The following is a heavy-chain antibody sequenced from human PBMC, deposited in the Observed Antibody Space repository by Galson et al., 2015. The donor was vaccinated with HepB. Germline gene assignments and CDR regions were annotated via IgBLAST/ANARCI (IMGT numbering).Heavy chain of an antibody. D-gene: IGHD6-25*01. J-gene: IGHJ5*02. V-gene: IGHV3-30-3*01. CDR2: ISYDGSNK. CDR3: ARERGGYNWFDP. Sequence: SLRLSCAASGFTFSSYAMHWVRQAPGKGLEWVAVISYDGSNKYYADSVKGRFTISRDNSKNTLYLQMNSLRAEDTAVYYCARERGGYNWFDPWGQGTLVTVSS. CDR1: GFTFSSYA.